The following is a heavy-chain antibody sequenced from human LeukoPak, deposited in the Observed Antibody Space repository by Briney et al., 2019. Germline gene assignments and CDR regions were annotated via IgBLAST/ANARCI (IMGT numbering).Heavy chain of an antibody. CDR2: ISWNSGSI. D-gene: IGHD5-18*01. CDR1: GFTFDDYA. V-gene: IGHV3-9*03. J-gene: IGHJ4*02. CDR3: AKAGYSYGPYSYYFDY. Sequence: GRSLRLSCAASGFTFDDYAMHWVRQAPGKGLEWVSGISWNSGSIGYADSVKGRFTISRDNAKNSLYLQMNNLRAEDMALYYCAKAGYSYGPYSYYFDYWGQGTLVTVSS.